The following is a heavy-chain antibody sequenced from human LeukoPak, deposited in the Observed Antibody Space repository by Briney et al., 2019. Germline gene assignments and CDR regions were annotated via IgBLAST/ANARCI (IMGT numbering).Heavy chain of an antibody. CDR1: GGSINSHY. Sequence: SSETLSLTCTVSGGSINSHYWSWIRQPPGKGLEWIGYIYYSGGATYTPSLKSRVTISVDTSKNQFSLSLSSVTAADTAVYYCARWSSFYGMDVWGQGTTVTVSS. V-gene: IGHV4-59*11. CDR3: ARWSSFYGMDV. D-gene: IGHD6-19*01. CDR2: IYYSGGA. J-gene: IGHJ6*02.